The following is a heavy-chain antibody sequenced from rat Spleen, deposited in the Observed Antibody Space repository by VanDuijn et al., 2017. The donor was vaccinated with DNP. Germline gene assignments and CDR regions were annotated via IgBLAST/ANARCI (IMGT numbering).Heavy chain of an antibody. CDR1: GFTFSNYY. V-gene: IGHV5S23*01. CDR2: ISPSGGTT. J-gene: IGHJ3*01. D-gene: IGHD1-2*01. CDR3: TADGYSNYIYVGWFAY. Sequence: EVQLVESGGGLVQPGRSLKLSCAASGFTFSNYYMAWVRQAPTKGLEWVASISPSGGTTYYRDSVKGRFSISRDNAKSTLYLQVNSLRSEDTATYYCTADGYSNYIYVGWFAYWGQGTLVTVSS.